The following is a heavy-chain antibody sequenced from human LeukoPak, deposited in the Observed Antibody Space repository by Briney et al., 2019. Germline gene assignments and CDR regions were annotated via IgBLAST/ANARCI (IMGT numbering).Heavy chain of an antibody. V-gene: IGHV4-59*08. J-gene: IGHJ3*02. CDR3: ARLSTGPYGLGAFDI. Sequence: SETLSLTCTVSGGSISSYYWSWIRQPPGKGLEWIGNIYKSGSTNYNPSLKSRVTMSVDTSENQFSLRLNSVTAADTAVYYCARLSTGPYGLGAFDIWGQGTMVTVSS. CDR1: GGSISSYY. CDR2: IYKSGST. D-gene: IGHD1-1*01.